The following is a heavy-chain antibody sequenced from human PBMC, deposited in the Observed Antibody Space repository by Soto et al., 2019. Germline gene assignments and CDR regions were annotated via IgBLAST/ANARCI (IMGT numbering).Heavy chain of an antibody. CDR2: INPLPTSGST. CDR3: ARDLTAAAY. CDR1: GYIFTNYY. V-gene: IGHV1-46*01. J-gene: IGHJ4*02. D-gene: IGHD6-13*01. Sequence: QVQLVQSGAEVKKPGASVKVSCKASGYIFTNYYIHWVRQAPGQGLEWMAIINPLPTSGSTNYAQKCQGRVTATRDTSTSTVYRELSSLTSEDTAIYYCARDLTAAAYWGQGTLVTVSS.